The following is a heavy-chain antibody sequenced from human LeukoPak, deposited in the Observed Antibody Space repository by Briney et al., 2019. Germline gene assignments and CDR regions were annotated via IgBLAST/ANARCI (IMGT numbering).Heavy chain of an antibody. D-gene: IGHD1-1*01. Sequence: PGGSLRLSCAASGFTFSSYWMSWVRQAPGKGLEWVANIKQDGSEKYYVDSVKGRFTISRDNAKNSLYLQMDSLRAEDTAVYYCARVGATGTADYWGQGTLVTVS. J-gene: IGHJ4*02. V-gene: IGHV3-7*04. CDR2: IKQDGSEK. CDR1: GFTFSSYW. CDR3: ARVGATGTADY.